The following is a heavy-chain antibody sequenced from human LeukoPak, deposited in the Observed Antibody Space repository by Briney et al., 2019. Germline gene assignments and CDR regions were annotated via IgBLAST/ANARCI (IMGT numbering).Heavy chain of an antibody. Sequence: GGSLRLSCAASGFTFSDYYMSWLRQAPGKGLEWVSYISSSGSTIYYADSVKGRYTISRDNAKNSLYLQMNSLRAEDTAVYYCARREYYGSGSYCFDYWGQGTLVTVSS. V-gene: IGHV3-11*01. CDR2: ISSSGSTI. CDR1: GFTFSDYY. CDR3: ARREYYGSGSYCFDY. J-gene: IGHJ4*02. D-gene: IGHD3-10*01.